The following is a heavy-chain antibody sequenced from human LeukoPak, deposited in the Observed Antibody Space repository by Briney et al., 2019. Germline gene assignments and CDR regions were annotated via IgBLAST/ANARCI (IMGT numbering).Heavy chain of an antibody. V-gene: IGHV3-23*01. CDR1: GFTFGSYA. CDR2: ISGSGGNT. Sequence: GGSLRLSCAASGFTFGSYAMSWVRQAPGKGLEWVSAISGSGGNTYYADSVKGRFTISRDNSKNTLYLQMNSLRAEDTAAYYCAKGLGSSGWESFDYWGQGTLVTVSS. D-gene: IGHD6-19*01. J-gene: IGHJ4*02. CDR3: AKGLGSSGWESFDY.